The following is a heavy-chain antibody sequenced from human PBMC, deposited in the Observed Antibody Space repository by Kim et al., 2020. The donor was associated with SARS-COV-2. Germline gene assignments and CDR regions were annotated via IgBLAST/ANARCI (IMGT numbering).Heavy chain of an antibody. CDR2: IKSKTDGGTT. V-gene: IGHV3-15*01. D-gene: IGHD1-26*01. CDR3: TTGPGPRGSYSAVSWFDP. CDR1: GFTFSNAW. Sequence: GGSLRLSCAASGFTFSNAWMSWVRQAPGKGLEWVGRIKSKTDGGTTDYAAPVKGRFTISRDDSKNTLYLQMNSLKTEDTAVYYCTTGPGPRGSYSAVSWFDPWGQGTLVTVSS. J-gene: IGHJ5*02.